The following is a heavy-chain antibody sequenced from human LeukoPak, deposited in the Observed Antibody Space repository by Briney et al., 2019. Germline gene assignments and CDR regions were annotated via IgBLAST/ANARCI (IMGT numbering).Heavy chain of an antibody. J-gene: IGHJ4*02. CDR2: ISSSSTYR. V-gene: IGHV3-21*01. D-gene: IGHD1-26*01. Sequence: ETLSLTCTVSGGSISSYYWSWVRQAPGKGLEWVSSISSSSTYRYYAASVRGRFTISRDNAKNSLYLQMNSLRAEDTALYYCARGRYSGSYLLDYWGQGTLVTVSS. CDR3: ARGRYSGSYLLDY. CDR1: GGSISSYY.